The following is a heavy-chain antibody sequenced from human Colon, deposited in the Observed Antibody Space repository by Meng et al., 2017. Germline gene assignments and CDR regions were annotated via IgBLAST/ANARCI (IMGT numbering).Heavy chain of an antibody. CDR3: ARSVRLGVAGKSGAY. CDR2: INHTGNT. Sequence: QGPLRRCGSCLLKPSETLSLTCAVYGGSYSGYSWSWIRQPPVKGLEWIGEINHTGNTSYNPSLKSRLTISVDTSKNQFSLNLSSVTAADTALYYCARSVRLGVAGKSGAYWGQGTLVTVSS. J-gene: IGHJ4*02. V-gene: IGHV4-34*01. CDR1: GGSYSGYS. D-gene: IGHD6-19*01.